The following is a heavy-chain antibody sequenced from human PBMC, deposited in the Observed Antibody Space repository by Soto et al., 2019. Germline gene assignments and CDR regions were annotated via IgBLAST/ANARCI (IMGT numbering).Heavy chain of an antibody. D-gene: IGHD5-18*01. CDR2: ISSDGSKK. CDR1: GFTFSSYA. Sequence: QVQLVESGGGVVQPGRSLRLSCAASGFTFSSYAMHWVRQAPGKGLEWVAVISSDGSKKYYADSGKGRVTIFRDNSKNTLYLQMNSLRPEDTAVYYCASPTIRDHSAFDIWGQGTRVTVSS. CDR3: ASPTIRDHSAFDI. V-gene: IGHV3-30-3*01. J-gene: IGHJ3*02.